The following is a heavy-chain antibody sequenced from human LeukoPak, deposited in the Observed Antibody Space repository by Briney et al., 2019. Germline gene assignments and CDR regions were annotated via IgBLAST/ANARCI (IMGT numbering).Heavy chain of an antibody. CDR3: AKGYNYAYEY. Sequence: PGGSLRLSCAASGFTGSSSYMSWVRQARGEGLEWVSLIYSGGSTYYAASVKGRFTISTDNSKNTLYLQMNSLRPEDTAVYYCAKGYNYAYEYWGQGTLVTVSS. V-gene: IGHV3-53*01. J-gene: IGHJ4*02. CDR1: GFTGSSSY. CDR2: IYSGGST. D-gene: IGHD5-18*01.